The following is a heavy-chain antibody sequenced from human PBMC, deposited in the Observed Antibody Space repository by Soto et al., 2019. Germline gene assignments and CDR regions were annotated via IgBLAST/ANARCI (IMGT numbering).Heavy chain of an antibody. D-gene: IGHD2-15*01. CDR1: GFTFSSYA. V-gene: IGHV3-23*01. J-gene: IGHJ3*02. CDR2: ISGSGGST. CDR3: AKVVGLGYCSGGSCYLGAFDI. Sequence: VQLLESGGGLVQPGGSLRLSCAASGFTFSSYAMSWVRQAPGKGLEWVSAISGSGGSTYYADSVKGRFTISRDNSKNTLYLQMNSLRAEDTAVYYCAKVVGLGYCSGGSCYLGAFDIWGQGTMVTVSS.